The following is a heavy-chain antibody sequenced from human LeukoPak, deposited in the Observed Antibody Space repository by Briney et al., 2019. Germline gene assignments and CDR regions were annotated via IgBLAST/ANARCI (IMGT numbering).Heavy chain of an antibody. CDR2: FDPEDGET. CDR1: GYTLTELS. J-gene: IGHJ5*02. V-gene: IGHV1-24*01. CDR3: ATDPLYCSSTSCYGWFDP. D-gene: IGHD2-2*01. Sequence: ASVTVSCTVSGYTLTELSMHWVRQAPGKGLEWMGGFDPEDGETIYAQKFQGRVTMTEDTSTDTAYMELSSLRSEDTAVYYCATDPLYCSSTSCYGWFDPWGQGTLVTVSS.